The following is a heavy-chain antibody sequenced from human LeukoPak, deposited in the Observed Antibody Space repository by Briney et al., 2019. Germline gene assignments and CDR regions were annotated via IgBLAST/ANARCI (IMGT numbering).Heavy chain of an antibody. CDR1: GGFISSSSYY. D-gene: IGHD3-3*01. CDR3: ARRFSLIRYYTSTDYFDY. J-gene: IGHJ4*02. Sequence: SETLSLTCTVSGGFISSSSYYWGWLRQPPGTGLEWIGSIYYSGITYYNPSLKSRVTISVATSKTQFSLKLSSVTAADTAVYYCARRFSLIRYYTSTDYFDYWGQGTLVTVSS. V-gene: IGHV4-39*01. CDR2: IYYSGIT.